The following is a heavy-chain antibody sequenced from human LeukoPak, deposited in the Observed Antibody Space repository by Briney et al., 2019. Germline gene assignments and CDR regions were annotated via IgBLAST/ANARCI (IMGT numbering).Heavy chain of an antibody. CDR3: ARNPPRTGDFNS. CDR1: GYTFTNYD. CDR2: MSPNNGDA. D-gene: IGHD7-27*01. J-gene: IGHJ4*02. Sequence: APVKVSCKTSGYTFTNYDINWVRQATGQGLEWLGWMSPNNGDAGYAQKFQGRVTMTRDTPTNTAYMELSALTSEDTAVYYCARNPPRTGDFNSWGQGALVTVSS. V-gene: IGHV1-8*01.